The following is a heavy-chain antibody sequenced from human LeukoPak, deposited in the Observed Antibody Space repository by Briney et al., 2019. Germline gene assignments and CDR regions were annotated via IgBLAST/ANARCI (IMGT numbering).Heavy chain of an antibody. CDR2: IDYSGST. V-gene: IGHV4-30-4*08. J-gene: IGHJ5*02. CDR3: ARVGRWLPDNWFDP. CDR1: GGSFSSGVYY. Sequence: SQTLSLTCTVSGGSFSSGVYYWSWIRQPPGKGLEGIGYIDYSGSTYYNPSLKSRVTISVDTSKNQLSLKLSSVTAADTAVYYCARVGRWLPDNWFDPWGQGTLVTVSS. D-gene: IGHD5-24*01.